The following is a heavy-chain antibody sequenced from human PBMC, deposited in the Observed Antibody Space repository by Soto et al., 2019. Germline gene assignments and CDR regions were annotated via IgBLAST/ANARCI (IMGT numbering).Heavy chain of an antibody. Sequence: QVQLQESGPGLVKPSQTLSLTCTVSGGSISSGAYYWSWIRQHPGKGLEWIGYIYYSGSTYYNPSLKSRVTISLDTSKNQFSLKLSSATAADTAVYYCARHIVVVVAATVWGQGTLVTVSS. CDR3: ARHIVVVVAATV. D-gene: IGHD2-15*01. CDR2: IYYSGST. J-gene: IGHJ4*02. CDR1: GGSISSGAYY. V-gene: IGHV4-31*03.